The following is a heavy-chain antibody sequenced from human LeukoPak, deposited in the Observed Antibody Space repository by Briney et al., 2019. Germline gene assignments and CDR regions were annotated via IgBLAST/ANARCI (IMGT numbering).Heavy chain of an antibody. CDR3: AREPYSNYFDY. V-gene: IGHV1-2*02. J-gene: IGHJ4*02. CDR1: GYTFTVYY. CDR2: INPNNGGT. Sequence: ASVKVSFKASGYTFTVYYMHWVRQAPGQGLEWMGSINPNNGGTNYAQKFQGRVTMTRDTSISTAYMELNRLRSDDTAVYYCAREPYSNYFDYWGQGTLVTVSS. D-gene: IGHD5-18*01.